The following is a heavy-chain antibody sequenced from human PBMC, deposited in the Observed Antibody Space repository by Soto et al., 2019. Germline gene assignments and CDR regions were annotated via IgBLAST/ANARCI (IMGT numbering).Heavy chain of an antibody. CDR3: ARDRDFGNYFDSAY. CDR1: GGTFDTYA. Sequence: QVQLVQSGAEVRKPGSSVMVSCKAAGGTFDTYAVSWVRQAPGQGLEWMGGIIPMFGTPYYAQRFQGRVTITADESTGTAYMELRSLRSEDTAVYFCARDRDFGNYFDSAYWGQGTLVTVSS. J-gene: IGHJ4*02. D-gene: IGHD1-26*01. V-gene: IGHV1-69*01. CDR2: IIPMFGTP.